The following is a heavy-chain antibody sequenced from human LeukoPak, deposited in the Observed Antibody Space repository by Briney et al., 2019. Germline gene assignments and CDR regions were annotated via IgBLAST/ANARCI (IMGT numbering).Heavy chain of an antibody. D-gene: IGHD4-17*01. CDR3: ARMTTVTTDAFDI. V-gene: IGHV3-23*01. CDR1: QFTFSNYW. J-gene: IGHJ3*02. CDR2: ISGSGGST. Sequence: GGSLRLSCAASQFTFSNYWMHWVRQAPGKGLEWVSAISGSGGSTYYADFVKGRFTISRDNAKNSLYLQMNSLRAEDTALYYCARMTTVTTDAFDIWGQGTMVTVSS.